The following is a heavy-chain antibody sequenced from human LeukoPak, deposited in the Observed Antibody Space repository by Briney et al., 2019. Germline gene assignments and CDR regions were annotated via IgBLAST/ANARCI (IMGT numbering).Heavy chain of an antibody. Sequence: GGSLRLSCAASGFTFSNYAMSWVRQAPGKGLEWVSSISDSGGSTFYADSVKGRFTISRDNSKNTLYLQMNSLWAEDTAVYYCARCTTGRTFGSLREIKRSREIDYWGQGTLVTVSS. CDR1: GFTFSNYA. J-gene: IGHJ4*02. D-gene: IGHD1-1*01. CDR3: ARCTTGRTFGSLREIKRSREIDY. V-gene: IGHV3-23*01. CDR2: ISDSGGST.